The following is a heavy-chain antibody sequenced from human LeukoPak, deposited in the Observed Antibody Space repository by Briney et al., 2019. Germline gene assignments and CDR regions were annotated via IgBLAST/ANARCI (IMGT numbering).Heavy chain of an antibody. D-gene: IGHD6-13*01. V-gene: IGHV1-8*01. J-gene: IGHJ4*02. CDR2: MNPNSGNT. CDR3: AIIAAARHGLDY. CDR1: GYTFTSYD. Sequence: GASVKVSCKASGYTFTSYDINWVRQATGQGLEWMGWMNPNSGNTGYAQKFQGRVTMTRNTSISTAYMELSSLRSEDTAVYYCAIIAAARHGLDYWGQGTLVTVSS.